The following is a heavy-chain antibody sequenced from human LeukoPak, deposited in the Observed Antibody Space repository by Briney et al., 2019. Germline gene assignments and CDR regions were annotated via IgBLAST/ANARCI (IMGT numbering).Heavy chain of an antibody. Sequence: GGSLRLSCAASGFTFSSYAMRWVRQAPGKGLEWVSATSGSGASAYYADSVKGRFTISRDNVKKTLYLPMNSLRVEDTAVYYCAKDRPPPSAEPTNFDYWGQGSLVTVSS. V-gene: IGHV3-23*01. CDR1: GFTFSSYA. CDR2: TSGSGASA. J-gene: IGHJ4*02. CDR3: AKDRPPPSAEPTNFDY. D-gene: IGHD1-14*01.